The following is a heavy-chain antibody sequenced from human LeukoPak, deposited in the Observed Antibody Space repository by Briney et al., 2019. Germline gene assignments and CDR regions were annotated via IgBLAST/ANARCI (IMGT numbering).Heavy chain of an antibody. D-gene: IGHD3-10*01. CDR3: ARESGYHGSGFDP. CDR1: GFTFSNYG. J-gene: IGHJ5*02. V-gene: IGHV3-23*01. Sequence: GGTLRLSCAASGFTFSNYGMSWVRQAPGKGLEWVSAISGSGGSTFYADSVKGRFTISRDNSKNTLYLQMKSLRAEDTAVYYCARESGYHGSGFDPWGQGTLVTVSS. CDR2: ISGSGGST.